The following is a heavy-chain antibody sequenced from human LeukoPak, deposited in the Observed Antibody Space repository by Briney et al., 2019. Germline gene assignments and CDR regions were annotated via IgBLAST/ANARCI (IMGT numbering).Heavy chain of an antibody. CDR2: INPNSGGT. D-gene: IGHD6-19*01. J-gene: IGHJ5*02. V-gene: IGHV1-2*02. CDR1: GYTFTGYY. CDR3: ARDQLAVAVTGNWFDP. Sequence: ASVKVSCKASGYTFTGYYMHWVRQAPGQGLEWMGWINPNSGGTNYAQKFQGRVTMTRDTSISTAYMELSRLRSDDTAVYYCARDQLAVAVTGNWFDPWGQGTLVTVSS.